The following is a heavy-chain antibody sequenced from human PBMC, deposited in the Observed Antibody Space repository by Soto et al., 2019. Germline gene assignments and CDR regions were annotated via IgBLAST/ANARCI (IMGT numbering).Heavy chain of an antibody. CDR2: MNPNSGNT. J-gene: IGHJ5*02. Sequence: ASVKFSCKASGYTFTSYDINWVRQATGQGLEWMGWMNPNSGNTGYAQKFQGRVTMTRNTSISTAYMELSSLRSEDTAVYYCARGSSPYYYDSTNWFERWGKGTLVTVSS. D-gene: IGHD3-22*01. CDR3: ARGSSPYYYDSTNWFER. V-gene: IGHV1-8*01. CDR1: GYTFTSYD.